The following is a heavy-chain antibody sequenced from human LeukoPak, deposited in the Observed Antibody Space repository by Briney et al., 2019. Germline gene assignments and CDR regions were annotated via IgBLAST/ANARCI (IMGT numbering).Heavy chain of an antibody. CDR3: ARGPSGYHNT. D-gene: IGHD5-12*01. CDR1: GASISSSNYY. CDR2: IYYSGST. V-gene: IGHV4-39*07. Sequence: PSETLSLTCTVSGASISSSNYYWGWIRQPPGKGLEWIGNIYYSGSTYYNPSLKSRVSISVDTSKNQFSLKLSSVTAADTAVYYCARGPSGYHNTGGQGTLVTVSS. J-gene: IGHJ4*02.